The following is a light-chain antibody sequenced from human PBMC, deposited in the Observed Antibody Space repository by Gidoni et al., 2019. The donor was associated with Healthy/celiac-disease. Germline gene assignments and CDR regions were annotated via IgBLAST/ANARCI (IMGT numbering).Light chain of an antibody. J-gene: IGKJ4*01. V-gene: IGKV1-5*01. Sequence: DIQLTQSPSTLSASVGDRVTIPGRASQSISSWLAWYQQKPGKATKLLIYDASSLESGVPSRFSGSGSGTEFTLTISSLQPDDFATYYCQQYNSYSPSTFXGXTKVEIK. CDR3: QQYNSYSPST. CDR2: DAS. CDR1: QSISSW.